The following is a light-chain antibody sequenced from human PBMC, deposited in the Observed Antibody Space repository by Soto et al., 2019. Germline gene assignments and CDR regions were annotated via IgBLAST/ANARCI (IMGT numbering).Light chain of an antibody. J-gene: IGKJ1*01. CDR2: RAS. CDR3: QELNSYPRT. CDR1: QDISTY. Sequence: QLTQSPSFLSASVGDRVTITCRASQDISTYLAWYQQKPGKAPQNLIYRASTLQTGVPSRFSGSVSGTEFTLTIRSLQPEDFATYYCQELNSYPRTFGQGTKVEIK. V-gene: IGKV1-9*01.